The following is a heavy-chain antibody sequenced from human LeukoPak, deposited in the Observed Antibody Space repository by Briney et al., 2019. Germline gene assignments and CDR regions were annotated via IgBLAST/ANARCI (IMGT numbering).Heavy chain of an antibody. CDR2: IYYSGSS. D-gene: IGHD6-19*01. V-gene: IGHV4-59*08. Sequence: SQNLSLTCTASGGSFSSYCRSWIRQPPGKGLEWIGYIYYSGSSNYNPSLKSRVTISIDTYQNQFSLKLSSVTAADTAVYYCATGDETSGWYGYWGQGTLVIVSS. CDR3: ATGDETSGWYGY. CDR1: GGSFSSYC. J-gene: IGHJ4*02.